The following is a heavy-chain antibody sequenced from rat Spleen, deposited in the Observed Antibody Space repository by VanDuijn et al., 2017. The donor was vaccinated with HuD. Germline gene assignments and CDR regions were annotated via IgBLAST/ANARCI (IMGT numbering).Heavy chain of an antibody. CDR2: ISYIGST. CDR1: GYSITSNY. D-gene: IGHD1-12*01. Sequence: EVQLQESGPALVKPSQSLSLTCSVTGYSITSNYWGWIRKFPGDKMEWMGYISYIGSTGFNPSLKSRISITRDTSKNQFFLQLKSVTTEDTATYHCARYRDSYGHVGIFDYWGQGVMVTVSS. CDR3: ARYRDSYGHVGIFDY. J-gene: IGHJ2*01. V-gene: IGHV3-1*01.